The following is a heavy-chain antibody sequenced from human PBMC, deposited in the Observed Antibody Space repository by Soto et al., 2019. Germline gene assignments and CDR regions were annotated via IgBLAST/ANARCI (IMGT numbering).Heavy chain of an antibody. J-gene: IGHJ6*02. CDR2: ISYDGSNK. Sequence: QVQLVESGGGVVQPGRSLRLSCAASGFTFSSYGMHWVRQAPGKGLEWVAVISYDGSNKYYADSVKGRFTISRDNSKNTLYLQMNSLRAEDTAVYYCAKSPEHSSSWAYYYYGMDVWGQGTTVTVSS. V-gene: IGHV3-30*18. CDR1: GFTFSSYG. D-gene: IGHD6-13*01. CDR3: AKSPEHSSSWAYYYYGMDV.